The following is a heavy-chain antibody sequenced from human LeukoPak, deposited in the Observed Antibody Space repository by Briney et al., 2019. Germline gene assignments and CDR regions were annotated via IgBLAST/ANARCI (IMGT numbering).Heavy chain of an antibody. Sequence: PGGSLRLSCAASGFTFSDYYMSWIRQAPGKGLEWVSYISSSGSTIYYADSVKGRFTISRDSAKNSLFLQMNSLRAEDTAIYYCARDRVWCSGGSCYSSYIDYWGQGTLVTVSS. D-gene: IGHD2-15*01. CDR2: ISSSGSTI. CDR3: ARDRVWCSGGSCYSSYIDY. CDR1: GFTFSDYY. V-gene: IGHV3-11*04. J-gene: IGHJ4*02.